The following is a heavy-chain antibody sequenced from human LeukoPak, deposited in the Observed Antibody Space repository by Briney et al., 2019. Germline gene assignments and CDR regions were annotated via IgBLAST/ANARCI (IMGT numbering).Heavy chain of an antibody. CDR3: AKEEAYYYDSSGYHYRMLDY. V-gene: IGHV3-30*02. CDR2: IRYDGSNK. D-gene: IGHD3-22*01. CDR1: GFTFSSYG. J-gene: IGHJ4*02. Sequence: GGSLRLSCAASGFTFSSYGMHWVRQAPGKGLKWVAFIRYDGSNKYYADSVKGRFTISRDNSKNTLYLQMNSLRAEDTAVYYCAKEEAYYYDSSGYHYRMLDYWGQGTLVTVSS.